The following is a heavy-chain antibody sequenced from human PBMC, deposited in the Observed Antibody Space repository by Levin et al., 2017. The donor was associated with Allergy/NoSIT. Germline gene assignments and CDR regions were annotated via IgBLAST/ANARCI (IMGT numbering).Heavy chain of an antibody. V-gene: IGHV3-7*04. Sequence: GGSLRLSCAASGFTFSSYWMTWVRQAPGKGLEWVANIKQDGSEKKYVDSVKGRFTISRDNAKNSLYLQMNSLRAEDTAVYYCARIILGTSPAGDYWGQGTLVTVSS. CDR3: ARIILGTSPAGDY. CDR1: GFTFSSYW. CDR2: IKQDGSEK. J-gene: IGHJ4*02. D-gene: IGHD2-2*01.